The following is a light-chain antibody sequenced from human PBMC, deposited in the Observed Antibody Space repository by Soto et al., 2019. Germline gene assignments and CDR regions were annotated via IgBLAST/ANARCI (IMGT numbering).Light chain of an antibody. CDR3: QQSYKIPYT. CDR1: QSLKSY. V-gene: IGKV1-39*01. J-gene: IGKJ2*01. Sequence: DIQMTQSPSSLSASVGDRVTITCRASQSLKSYLNWYQQKPGKAPKLLIYSTSNLQSGVPPRFSGRESGTDFTLTISSLQPEDSATYYCQQSYKIPYTFGQGTKLEIK. CDR2: STS.